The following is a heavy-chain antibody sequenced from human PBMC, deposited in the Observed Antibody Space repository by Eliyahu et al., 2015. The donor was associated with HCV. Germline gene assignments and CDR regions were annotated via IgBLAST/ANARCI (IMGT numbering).Heavy chain of an antibody. V-gene: IGHV3-33*01. D-gene: IGHD4-17*01. Sequence: MHWVRQAPGKGLEWVAAIWYDGSNKYYVDSVKGRFTISRDNSKNTLYLQMNSLRAEDTAVYYCAREGGDYVSDYWGQGTLVTVS. CDR2: IWYDGSNK. CDR3: AREGGDYVSDY. J-gene: IGHJ4*02.